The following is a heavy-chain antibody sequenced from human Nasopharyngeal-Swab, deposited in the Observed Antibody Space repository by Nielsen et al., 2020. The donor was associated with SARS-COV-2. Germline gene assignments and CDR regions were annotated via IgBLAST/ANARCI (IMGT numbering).Heavy chain of an antibody. Sequence: LETLSLTCTVSGSSISSSSYYWGWIRQPPGKGLEWIGSIYYSGSTYYNPSLKSRVTISVDTSKNQFSLKLSSVTAADTAVYYCARLGGYSGYDERAFDYWGQGTLVTVSS. D-gene: IGHD5-12*01. CDR3: ARLGGYSGYDERAFDY. V-gene: IGHV4-39*01. J-gene: IGHJ4*02. CDR2: IYYSGST. CDR1: GSSISSSSYY.